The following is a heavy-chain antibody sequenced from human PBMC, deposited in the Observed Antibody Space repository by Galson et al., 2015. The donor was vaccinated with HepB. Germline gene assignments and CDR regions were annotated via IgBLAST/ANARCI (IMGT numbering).Heavy chain of an antibody. Sequence: SLRLSCAASGFTFSSYAMHWVRQAPGKGLEWVAVISYDGSNKYYADSVKGRFTISRDNSKNTLYLQMNSLRAEDTAVYYCARGIVVVIAAPGAFDIWGQGTMVTVSS. CDR3: ARGIVVVIAAPGAFDI. D-gene: IGHD2-21*01. CDR2: ISYDGSNK. CDR1: GFTFSSYA. V-gene: IGHV3-30-3*01. J-gene: IGHJ3*02.